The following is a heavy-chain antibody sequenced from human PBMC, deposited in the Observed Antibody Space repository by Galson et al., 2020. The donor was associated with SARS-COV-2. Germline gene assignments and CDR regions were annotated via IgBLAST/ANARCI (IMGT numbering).Heavy chain of an antibody. D-gene: IGHD1-26*01. CDR1: GGSVGGTNYY. CDR2: FYYSGIT. V-gene: IGHV4-61*01. CDR3: ARWLPVGTFDI. Sequence: SQTLSLTCSVSGGSVGGTNYYWSWTRQPPGKGLEWLGYFYYSGITNYNPALKSRVTISVNTSKKQFSLKLSAVTPADPAVYYCARWLPVGTFDIWGQGTMVTVSS. J-gene: IGHJ3*02.